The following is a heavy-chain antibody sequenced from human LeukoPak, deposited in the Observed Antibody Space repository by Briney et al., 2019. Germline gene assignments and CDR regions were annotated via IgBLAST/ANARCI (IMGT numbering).Heavy chain of an antibody. J-gene: IGHJ6*03. D-gene: IGHD3-22*01. Sequence: ASVKVSCKASGYTFTSYGISWVRQAPGQGLEWMGWISAYNGNTNYAQKLQGRVTMTTDTSTSTAYMELRSLRSDDTAVYYCARDWGGNFPVSGYLSYMDVWGKGTTVTVSS. CDR3: ARDWGGNFPVSGYLSYMDV. V-gene: IGHV1-18*01. CDR2: ISAYNGNT. CDR1: GYTFTSYG.